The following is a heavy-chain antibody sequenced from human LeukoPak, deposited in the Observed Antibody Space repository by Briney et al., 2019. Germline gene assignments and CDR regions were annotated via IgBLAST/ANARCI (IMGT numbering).Heavy chain of an antibody. CDR3: AKWLRVATTYFDY. V-gene: IGHV3-74*01. CDR1: GFTLSSEW. J-gene: IGHJ4*02. Sequence: GGSLRLSCAGSGFTLSSEWMHWVRQGPGKGLVWISRIYRDGGRTNYADSVKGRFTISRDNSKNTLYLQMNSLGAEDTAVYYCAKWLRVATTYFDYWGQGTLVTVSS. D-gene: IGHD5-24*01. CDR2: IYRDGGRT.